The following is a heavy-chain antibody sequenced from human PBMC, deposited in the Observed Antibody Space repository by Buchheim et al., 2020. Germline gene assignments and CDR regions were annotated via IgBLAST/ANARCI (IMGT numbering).Heavy chain of an antibody. D-gene: IGHD3-9*01. CDR3: ARDQGDILTGYYR. J-gene: IGHJ4*02. CDR2: IKQDGSEK. CDR1: GFTFSGYW. V-gene: IGHV3-7*01. Sequence: EVQLVESGGGLVQPGGSLRLSCAASGFTFSGYWMSWVRQAPGKGLEWVANIKQDGSEKYYVDSVKGRFTISRDNAKNSLYLQMNSLKAEDTAVYYCARDQGDILTGYYRWGQGTL.